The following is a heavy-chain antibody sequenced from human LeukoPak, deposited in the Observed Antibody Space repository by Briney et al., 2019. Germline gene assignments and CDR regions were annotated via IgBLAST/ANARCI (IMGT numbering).Heavy chain of an antibody. D-gene: IGHD1-26*01. J-gene: IGHJ4*02. CDR1: GFTFSGYG. Sequence: PGGSLRLSCAASGFTFSGYGMSWVRQAPGKGLEWVSSISGSGSGTYYADSVKGRFTSSRDNSKNTVYLQMNSLRADDTAVYYCVKGIVGATKFDCWGQGTLVTVSS. V-gene: IGHV3-23*01. CDR3: VKGIVGATKFDC. CDR2: ISGSGSGT.